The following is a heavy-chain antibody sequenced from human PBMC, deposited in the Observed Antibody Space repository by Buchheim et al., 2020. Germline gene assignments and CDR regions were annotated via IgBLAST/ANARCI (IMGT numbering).Heavy chain of an antibody. CDR2: ISWNSGSI. V-gene: IGHV3-9*01. Sequence: EVQLVESGGGLVQPGRSLRLSCAASGFTFDDYAMHWVRQAPGKGLEWVSGISWNSGSIGYADSVKGRFTISRDNAKNSLYLQMNSLRAEDTAVYYCARDQSGAGPYDYWGQGTL. J-gene: IGHJ4*02. D-gene: IGHD3-10*01. CDR1: GFTFDDYA. CDR3: ARDQSGAGPYDY.